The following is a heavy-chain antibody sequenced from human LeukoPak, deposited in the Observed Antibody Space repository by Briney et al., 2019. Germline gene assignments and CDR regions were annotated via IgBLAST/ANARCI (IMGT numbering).Heavy chain of an antibody. CDR1: GGSFSGYY. Sequence: SETLSLTCAVYGGSFSGYYWSWIRQPPGKGLEWIGEINHSGSTNYNPSLKSRVTISVDTSKNQFFLKLSSVTAADTAVYYCARAPMVRGVIDYWGQGTLVTVSS. D-gene: IGHD3-10*01. J-gene: IGHJ4*02. CDR2: INHSGST. V-gene: IGHV4-34*01. CDR3: ARAPMVRGVIDY.